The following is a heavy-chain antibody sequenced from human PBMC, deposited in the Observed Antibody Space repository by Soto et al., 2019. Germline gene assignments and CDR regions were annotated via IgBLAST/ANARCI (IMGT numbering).Heavy chain of an antibody. CDR1: GYTFTSYY. D-gene: IGHD2-15*01. CDR3: ARDRVAASPWGGFGPYYYDMDV. J-gene: IGHJ6*02. V-gene: IGHV1-46*01. Sequence: GASVKVSCTASGYTFTSYYMHWVRQAPGEGLEWMGIINPGGGSTHYAQKFQGRVTLTRDKSTSTVYMELSSLRSEDTAVYYCARDRVAASPWGGFGPYYYDMDVWGQGTTVTVSS. CDR2: INPGGGST.